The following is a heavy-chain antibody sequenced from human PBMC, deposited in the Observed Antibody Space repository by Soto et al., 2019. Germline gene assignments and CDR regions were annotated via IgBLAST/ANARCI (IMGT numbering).Heavy chain of an antibody. CDR1: GFTFSSYA. Sequence: EVQLLESGGGLVQPGGYLRLSCEASGFTFSSYAMSWVRQAPGKGLEWVSAISGSGGSTYYADSVKGRFTISRDNSKNTLYLQMNSLRAEDTAVYYCAKDAAVTTLNYYYYYGMDVWGQGNTVTVSS. D-gene: IGHD4-17*01. CDR3: AKDAAVTTLNYYYYYGMDV. CDR2: ISGSGGST. V-gene: IGHV3-23*01. J-gene: IGHJ6*02.